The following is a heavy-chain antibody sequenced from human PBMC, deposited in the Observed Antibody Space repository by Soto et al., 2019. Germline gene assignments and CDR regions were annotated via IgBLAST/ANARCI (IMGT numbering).Heavy chain of an antibody. Sequence: GGSLRLSCAASGFTFSSYAMSWVRQAPGKGLEWVSAISGSGGSTYYADSVKGRFTISRDNSKNTLYLQMNSLRAEDTAVYYCAKGDGKVVGYSSSWYFGYFDYWGQGTLVTVSS. V-gene: IGHV3-23*01. CDR1: GFTFSSYA. CDR2: ISGSGGST. J-gene: IGHJ4*02. CDR3: AKGDGKVVGYSSSWYFGYFDY. D-gene: IGHD6-13*01.